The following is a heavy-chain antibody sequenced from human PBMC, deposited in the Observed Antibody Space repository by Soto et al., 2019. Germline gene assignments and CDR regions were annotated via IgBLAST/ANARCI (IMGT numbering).Heavy chain of an antibody. CDR3: ARVPVLGVPAATDYYYYYMDV. Sequence: SETLSLTCAVYGGSFSGYYWSWIRQPPGKGLEWIGEINHSGSTNYNPSLQSRVTISVDTSKNQFSLKLSSVTAADTAVYYCARVPVLGVPAATDYYYYYMDVWGKGTTVTVSS. CDR1: GGSFSGYY. D-gene: IGHD2-2*01. J-gene: IGHJ6*03. V-gene: IGHV4-34*01. CDR2: INHSGST.